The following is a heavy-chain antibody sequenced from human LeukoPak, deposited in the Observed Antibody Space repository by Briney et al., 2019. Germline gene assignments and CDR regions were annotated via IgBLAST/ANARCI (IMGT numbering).Heavy chain of an antibody. V-gene: IGHV3-30*04. J-gene: IGHJ4*02. CDR2: ISYDESNE. CDR3: ARDRVPLHGVGLLDS. D-gene: IGHD2-8*01. CDR1: GFTFSSHA. Sequence: GGSLRLSCAASGFTFSSHAMHWVRQSPGKGLEWVAVISYDESNEYYADCVKGRFTISRDNSKNTLYLQMHGLRTEDTALYYCARDRVPLHGVGLLDSWGQGTLVTVSS.